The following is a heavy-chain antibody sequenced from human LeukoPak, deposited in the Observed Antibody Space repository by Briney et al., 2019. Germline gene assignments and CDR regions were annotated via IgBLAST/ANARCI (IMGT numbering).Heavy chain of an antibody. CDR1: GGSISSSSYY. CDR3: ARAYGRNYYYMDV. D-gene: IGHD2-8*01. CDR2: IYYSGST. J-gene: IGHJ6*03. Sequence: PSETLSLTCTVSGGSISSSSYYWGWIRQPPWKGLEWIGYIYYSGSTYYNPSLKSRVTMSVDTSKNQFSLKLTSVTAADTAVYYCARAYGRNYYYMDVWGKGTTVTISS. V-gene: IGHV4-39*01.